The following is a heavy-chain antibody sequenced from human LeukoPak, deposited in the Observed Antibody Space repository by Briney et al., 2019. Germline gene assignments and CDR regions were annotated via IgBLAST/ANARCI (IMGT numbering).Heavy chain of an antibody. J-gene: IGHJ4*02. CDR2: ISYDGSNK. V-gene: IGHV3-30*18. CDR3: AKQSSGYDLANFDY. Sequence: PGRSLRLSCAASGFTFSSYGMHWVRQAPGKGLEWVAVISYDGSNKYYADSVKGRFTISRDNSKNTLYLQMNSLRAEDTAVYYCAKQSSGYDLANFDYWGQGTLVTVSS. D-gene: IGHD5-12*01. CDR1: GFTFSSYG.